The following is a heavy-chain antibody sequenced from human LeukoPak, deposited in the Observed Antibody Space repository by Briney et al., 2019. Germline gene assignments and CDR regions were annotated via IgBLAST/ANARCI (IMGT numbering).Heavy chain of an antibody. D-gene: IGHD3-10*01. J-gene: IGHJ6*02. CDR2: ISGSGGST. CDR1: GFTFSSYA. Sequence: GGSLRLSCAASGFTFSSYAMSWVRQAPGKGLEWVSAISGSGGSTYYADSVKGRFTISRDNSKNTLYLQMNSLRAEDTAVYYCAKDSGILWFGELNYYGMDVWGQGTTVTVSS. V-gene: IGHV3-23*01. CDR3: AKDSGILWFGELNYYGMDV.